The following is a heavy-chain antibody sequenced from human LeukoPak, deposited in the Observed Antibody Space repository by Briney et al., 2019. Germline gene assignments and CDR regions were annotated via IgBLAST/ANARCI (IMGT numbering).Heavy chain of an antibody. Sequence: QPGGSLRLSCAASGFTFSSYGMHWVRQAPGKGLEWEAVISYDGSNKYYADSVKGRFTIPRDNSKNTLYLQMNSLRAEDTAIYYCAKDRTAAGGYFQLWGQGTLVTVSS. J-gene: IGHJ1*01. V-gene: IGHV3-30*18. CDR1: GFTFSSYG. CDR2: ISYDGSNK. D-gene: IGHD1-14*01. CDR3: AKDRTAAGGYFQL.